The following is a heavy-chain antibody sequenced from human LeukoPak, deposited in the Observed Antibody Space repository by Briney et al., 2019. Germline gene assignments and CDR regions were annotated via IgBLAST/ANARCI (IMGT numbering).Heavy chain of an antibody. J-gene: IGHJ4*02. Sequence: GGSLRLSCAASGFTFSSFWVHWVRQAPGKGLVWVSRIKSDGSSTSYADSVKGRFTISRDNAKNTLYLQMNSLRVEDTAVYYCARENWGDWGQGTLVTVSS. V-gene: IGHV3-74*01. CDR2: IKSDGSST. CDR1: GFTFSSFW. CDR3: ARENWGD. D-gene: IGHD7-27*01.